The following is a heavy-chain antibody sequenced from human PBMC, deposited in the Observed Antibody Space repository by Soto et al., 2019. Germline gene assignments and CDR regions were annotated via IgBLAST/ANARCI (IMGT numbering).Heavy chain of an antibody. CDR3: AKTSLRVYYYGMDV. CDR2: ISGSSSTI. V-gene: IGHV3-48*02. J-gene: IGHJ6*02. CDR1: GFTFNRYS. Sequence: PGGSLRLSCAASGFTFNRYSMNWVRQAPGKGLEWVSHISGSSSTIYYTDSVKGRFTVSRDNAKNSLYLQMNSLRDEDTAVYFCAKTSLRVYYYGMDVWGQGTTVTVSS.